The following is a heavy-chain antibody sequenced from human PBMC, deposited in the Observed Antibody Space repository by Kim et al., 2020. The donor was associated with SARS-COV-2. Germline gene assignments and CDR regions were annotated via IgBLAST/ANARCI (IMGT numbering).Heavy chain of an antibody. CDR1: GYSISSGYY. D-gene: IGHD6-13*01. Sequence: SETLSLTCTVSGYSISSGYYWGWIRQPPGKGLEWIGSIYHSGSTYYNPSLKSRVTISVDTSKNQFSLKLSSVTAADTAVYYCARDNQQLGDFDYWGQGTLVTVSS. CDR2: IYHSGST. V-gene: IGHV4-38-2*02. J-gene: IGHJ4*02. CDR3: ARDNQQLGDFDY.